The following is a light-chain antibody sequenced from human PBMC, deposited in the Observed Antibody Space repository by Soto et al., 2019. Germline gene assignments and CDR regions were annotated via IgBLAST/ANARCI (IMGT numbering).Light chain of an antibody. Sequence: EIVLTQSPGTLSLSPGERATLSCRASQSVSSSYLAWYQQKPGQAPRLLIYGSSSRAPGIPDRFSGSGSGTDFTLTISRLEPEDFAVYYYQQYGSSPPITFGQGTRLEI. V-gene: IGKV3-20*01. CDR3: QQYGSSPPIT. J-gene: IGKJ5*01. CDR1: QSVSSSY. CDR2: GSS.